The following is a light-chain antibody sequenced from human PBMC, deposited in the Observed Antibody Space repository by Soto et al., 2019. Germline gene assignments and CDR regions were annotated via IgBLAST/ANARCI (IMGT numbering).Light chain of an antibody. CDR3: CSYTSISTLV. Sequence: QSALTQPASVSGSPAQSITMSCTGTNSDVGGYNYVSWYQQHPGKAPKLIIYDVTNRPSGVSDRFSGSKSGNTASLTISGLQAEDGADYYCCSYTSISTLVFGSGTKLTVL. CDR2: DVT. V-gene: IGLV2-14*03. J-gene: IGLJ1*01. CDR1: NSDVGGYNY.